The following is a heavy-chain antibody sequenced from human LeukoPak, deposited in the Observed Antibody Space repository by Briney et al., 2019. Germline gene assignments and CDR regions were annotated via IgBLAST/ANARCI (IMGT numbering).Heavy chain of an antibody. CDR1: GYTFTGYY. CDR3: ARKIAGTLRYWFDP. Sequence: VASVKVSRKASGYTFTGYYMHWVRQAPGQGLEWMGWINPNSGGTNYAQKFQGRVTMTRDTSISTAYMELSRLRSDDTAVYYCARKIAGTLRYWFDPWGQGTLVTVSS. D-gene: IGHD2-15*01. V-gene: IGHV1-2*02. J-gene: IGHJ5*02. CDR2: INPNSGGT.